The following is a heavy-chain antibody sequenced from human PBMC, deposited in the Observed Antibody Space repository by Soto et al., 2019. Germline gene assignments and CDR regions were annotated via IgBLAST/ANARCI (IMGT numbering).Heavy chain of an antibody. CDR2: MSYDGSNK. Sequence: GSLRLSCAASGFTFSSYGMHWVRQAPGKGLEWVAVMSYDGSNKYYAESVKGRFTISRDNSKHTLYLQMNSLRAEDTAVYYCANTREGGYDSLYYYYGMDVWGQGTTVTVSS. J-gene: IGHJ6*02. D-gene: IGHD5-12*01. CDR1: GFTFSSYG. V-gene: IGHV3-30*18. CDR3: ANTREGGYDSLYYYYGMDV.